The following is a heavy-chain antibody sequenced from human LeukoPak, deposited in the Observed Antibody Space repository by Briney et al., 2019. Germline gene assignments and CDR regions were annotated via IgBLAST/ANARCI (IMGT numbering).Heavy chain of an antibody. CDR3: AKAPLRSSHYFDY. D-gene: IGHD3-10*01. V-gene: IGHV3-9*01. Sequence: GGSLRLSCAASGFTFDDYAMHWVRHAPGKGLEWVSGISWNSGSIGYADSVKGRFTISRDNAKNSLYLQMNSLRAEDTALYYCAKAPLRSSHYFDYWGQGTLVTVSS. CDR1: GFTFDDYA. J-gene: IGHJ4*02. CDR2: ISWNSGSI.